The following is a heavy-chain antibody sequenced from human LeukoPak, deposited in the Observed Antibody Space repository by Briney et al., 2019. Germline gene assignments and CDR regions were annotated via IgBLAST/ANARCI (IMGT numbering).Heavy chain of an antibody. V-gene: IGHV3-7*01. CDR1: GFTVSSYW. D-gene: IGHD3-3*01. J-gene: IGHJ4*02. CDR3: ARYRIGYGY. CDR2: IKEDASEK. Sequence: GGTLRLSCAASGFTVSSYWMSWVRQAPGKGLEWVANIKEDASEKYYVDSVKGRFTISRDNAKNSLYLQMNSLRVEDTAVYFCARYRIGYGYWGQGTLVTVSS.